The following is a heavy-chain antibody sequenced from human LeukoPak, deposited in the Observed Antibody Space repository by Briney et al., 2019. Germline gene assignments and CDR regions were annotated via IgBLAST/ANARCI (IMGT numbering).Heavy chain of an antibody. V-gene: IGHV3-21*01. CDR3: ARDPVLWYDSSGYLPSFFDY. CDR1: GFTFSSYA. CDR2: ISSSSSYI. D-gene: IGHD3-22*01. J-gene: IGHJ4*02. Sequence: GGSLRLSCAASGFTFSSYAVNWVRQAPGKGLEWVSSISSSSSYIYYADSVKGRFTISRDNAKNSLYLQMNSLRAEDTAVYYCARDPVLWYDSSGYLPSFFDYWGQETLVTVSS.